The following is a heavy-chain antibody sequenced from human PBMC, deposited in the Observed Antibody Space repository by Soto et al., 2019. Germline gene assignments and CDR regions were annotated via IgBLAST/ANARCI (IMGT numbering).Heavy chain of an antibody. CDR3: ASSGRMVSDYYYYGMDV. Sequence: QVQLVQSGAEVKKPGSSVKVSCKASGGTFSSYAISWVRQAPGQGLEWMGGIIPIFGTANYAQKFQGRVTVTADNSTSTAYMELSSLRSEDTAVYYFASSGRMVSDYYYYGMDVWGQGTTVTVSS. J-gene: IGHJ6*02. V-gene: IGHV1-69*06. D-gene: IGHD5-18*01. CDR2: IIPIFGTA. CDR1: GGTFSSYA.